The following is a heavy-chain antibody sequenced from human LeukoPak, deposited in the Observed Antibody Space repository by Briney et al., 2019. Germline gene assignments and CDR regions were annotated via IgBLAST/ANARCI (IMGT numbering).Heavy chain of an antibody. J-gene: IGHJ6*02. Sequence: PGGSLRLSCAASGFTFSSYGLHWVRQAPGKGLEWVTVISFDESIKYYGDSVKGRFTISRDNSKNTVYLQMSSLRADDTAVYYCARDREMTTINYGMDVWGQGTTVTVSS. CDR3: ARDREMTTINYGMDV. CDR2: ISFDESIK. CDR1: GFTFSSYG. V-gene: IGHV3-30*03. D-gene: IGHD5-24*01.